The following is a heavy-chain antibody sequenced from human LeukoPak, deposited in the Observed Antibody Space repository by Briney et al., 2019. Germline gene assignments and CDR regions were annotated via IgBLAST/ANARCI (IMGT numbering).Heavy chain of an antibody. CDR2: FNPSGGST. V-gene: IGHV1-46*01. CDR3: ARDLRPSGRYCTNGVCPYYYYGMDV. J-gene: IGHJ6*02. CDR1: GYTFTSYY. D-gene: IGHD2-8*01. Sequence: ASVKVSCKASGYTFTSYYMHWVRQAPGQGLEWMGIFNPSGGSTSYAQKFQGRVTMTRDTSTSTVYMELSSLRSEDTAVYYCARDLRPSGRYCTNGVCPYYYYGMDVWGQGTTVTVSS.